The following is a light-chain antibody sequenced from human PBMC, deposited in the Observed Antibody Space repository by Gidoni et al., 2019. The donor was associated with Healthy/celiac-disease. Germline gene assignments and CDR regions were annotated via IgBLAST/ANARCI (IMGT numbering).Light chain of an antibody. V-gene: IGKV1-33*01. CDR1: QDISNY. Sequence: DIPMTQSPSSMSAYVGDRVTITCQASQDISNYLNRYQQKPVKAPKLLISDASNLETGVPSRFSVSVSVTDFTFPIIILQPEDIATYYCQHLAFGQGTKVEI. J-gene: IGKJ1*01. CDR2: DAS. CDR3: QHLA.